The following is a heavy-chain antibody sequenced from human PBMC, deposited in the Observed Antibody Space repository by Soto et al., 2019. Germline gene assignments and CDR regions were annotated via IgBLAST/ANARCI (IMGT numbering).Heavy chain of an antibody. J-gene: IGHJ5*02. Sequence: ASVKVSFKASGYTFTSYYMHWLRQAPGQGLEWMGIINPSGGSTSYAQKFQGRVTMTRDTSTSTVYMELSSLRSEDTAVYYCARELYYYDSSGYYYNHNWFDPWGQGTLVTVSS. CDR3: ARELYYYDSSGYYYNHNWFDP. CDR1: GYTFTSYY. D-gene: IGHD3-22*01. V-gene: IGHV1-46*01. CDR2: INPSGGST.